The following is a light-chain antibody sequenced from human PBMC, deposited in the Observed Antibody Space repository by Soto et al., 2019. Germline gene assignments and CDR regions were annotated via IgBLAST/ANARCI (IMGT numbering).Light chain of an antibody. V-gene: IGKV3-15*01. CDR2: GAS. Sequence: EIVMTQSPATLSVSPGERATLSCRASQSVSSNLAWYQQKPGQAPRLLIYGASTRATGIPARFSGSGSGTELTLPLSSPPSEDFAVYFCQQEYNWPPMAFGQGTKVEIK. CDR1: QSVSSN. J-gene: IGKJ1*01. CDR3: QQEYNWPPMA.